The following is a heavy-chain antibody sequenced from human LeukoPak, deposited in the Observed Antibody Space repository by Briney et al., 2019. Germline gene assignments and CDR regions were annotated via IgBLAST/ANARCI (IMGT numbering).Heavy chain of an antibody. Sequence: GGSLRLSCETAGFTFSSYVMHWVRRTPGKGLVWVSRISHDGIISYADSVKGRFTISRDNAKNTLTLQMNSLRVEDTAVYFCARDWVYKIDYWGRGTLLTVSS. V-gene: IGHV3-74*01. J-gene: IGHJ4*02. CDR2: ISHDGII. CDR3: ARDWVYKIDY. CDR1: GFTFSSYV. D-gene: IGHD5-24*01.